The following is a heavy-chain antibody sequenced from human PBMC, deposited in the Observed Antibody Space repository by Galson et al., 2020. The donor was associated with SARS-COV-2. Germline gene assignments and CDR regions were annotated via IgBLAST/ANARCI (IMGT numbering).Heavy chain of an antibody. Sequence: SETLSLTCTVSGGSISSSSYYWGWIRQPPGKGLEWIGEINHSGSTNYNPSLKSRVTISVDTSKNQFSLKLSSVTAADTAVYYCARGRVFLPIYYYYGMDVWGHGTTVTVSS. D-gene: IGHD3-10*01. CDR2: INHSGST. CDR3: ARGRVFLPIYYYYGMDV. V-gene: IGHV4-39*07. J-gene: IGHJ6*02. CDR1: GGSISSSSYY.